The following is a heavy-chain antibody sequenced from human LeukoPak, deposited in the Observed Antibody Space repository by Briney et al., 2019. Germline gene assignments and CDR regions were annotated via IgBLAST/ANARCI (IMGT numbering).Heavy chain of an antibody. D-gene: IGHD6-6*01. J-gene: IGHJ4*02. Sequence: SETLSLTCTVSGGSISSYYWSWIRQPPGKGLEWIGYIYYSGSTNYNPSLKSRVTISVDTSKNQFSLKLSSVTAADTAVYYCARRSWGSSVVGAFDYWGQGTLVTASS. CDR1: GGSISSYY. CDR2: IYYSGST. CDR3: ARRSWGSSVVGAFDY. V-gene: IGHV4-59*08.